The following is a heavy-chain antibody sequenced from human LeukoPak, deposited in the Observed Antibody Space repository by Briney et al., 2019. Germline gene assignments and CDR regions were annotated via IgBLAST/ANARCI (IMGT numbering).Heavy chain of an antibody. CDR2: IASGGTTM. CDR1: GFTFSSYE. V-gene: IGHV3-48*03. D-gene: IGHD3-16*01. CDR3: ASLNSLAL. J-gene: IGHJ4*02. Sequence: GGSLRLSCAASGFTFSSYEMNWVRQAPGKGLEWVSYIASGGTTMYYADSVKGRFTISRDNAKNSLYLQMNSLRAEDTAVYYCASLNSLALWGQGTLVTVSS.